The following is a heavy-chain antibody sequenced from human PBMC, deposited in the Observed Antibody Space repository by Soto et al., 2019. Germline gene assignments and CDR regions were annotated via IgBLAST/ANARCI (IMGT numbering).Heavy chain of an antibody. CDR1: GFTFSSYG. CDR3: AKSACGGDCYNDY. J-gene: IGHJ4*02. V-gene: IGHV3-30*18. Sequence: PGGSLRLSCAASGFTFSSYGMHWVRQAPGKGLEWVAVISYDGSNKYYADSVKGRFTISRDNSKNTLYLQMNSPRAEDTAVYYCAKSACGGDCYNDYWGQGTLVTVSS. CDR2: ISYDGSNK. D-gene: IGHD2-21*02.